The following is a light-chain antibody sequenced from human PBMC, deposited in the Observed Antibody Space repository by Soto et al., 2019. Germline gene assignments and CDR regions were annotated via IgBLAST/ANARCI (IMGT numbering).Light chain of an antibody. CDR2: EGS. J-gene: IGLJ1*01. CDR1: SSDIGSYNL. V-gene: IGLV2-23*01. Sequence: QSALTQPASVSGSPGQSITISCTGTSSDIGSYNLVSWYQQHPGKAPKLMIYEGSKRPAGVSDRLSGSRSGNTASLTISGLQAEDEADYYCCSYASGGTYVFGNGTKVTVL. CDR3: CSYASGGTYV.